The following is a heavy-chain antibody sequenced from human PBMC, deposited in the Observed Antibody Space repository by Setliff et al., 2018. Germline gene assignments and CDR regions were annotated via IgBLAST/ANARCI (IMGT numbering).Heavy chain of an antibody. Sequence: SETLSLTCTVSGGSITSGCFYWSWIRQPAGKKLEWIGRIHASGSPDYNPSFKSRVTISRDTSTNQFSLKLGSVTAADTAVYYCARERYFDWFFEDWGQGTLVTVSS. CDR2: IHASGSP. CDR1: GGSITSGCFY. D-gene: IGHD3-9*01. CDR3: ARERYFDWFFED. J-gene: IGHJ4*02. V-gene: IGHV4-61*02.